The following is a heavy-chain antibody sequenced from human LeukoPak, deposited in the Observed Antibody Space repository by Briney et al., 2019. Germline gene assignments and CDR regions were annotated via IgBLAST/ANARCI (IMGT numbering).Heavy chain of an antibody. CDR1: GRSISSSSYY. D-gene: IGHD2-2*01. V-gene: IGHV4-39*01. Sequence: SETLSLTCTVSGRSISSSSYYWGWIRQPPGKGLEWIGSIYYSGRTYYNPSLKSRVTISVDTSKNQFSLKLSSVTAADTAVYYCARHVESIVVVPAALYYYYYMDVWGKGTTVTVSS. CDR2: IYYSGRT. J-gene: IGHJ6*03. CDR3: ARHVESIVVVPAALYYYYYMDV.